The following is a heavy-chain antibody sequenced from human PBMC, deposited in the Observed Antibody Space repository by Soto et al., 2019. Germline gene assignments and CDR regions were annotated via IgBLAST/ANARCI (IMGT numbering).Heavy chain of an antibody. J-gene: IGHJ5*02. Sequence: GGSLRLSCAASGFTFSSYGMHWVRQAPGKGLEWVAVISYDGSNKYYADSVKGRFTISRDNSKNTLYLQMNSLRAEDTAVYYCAKDAWRFSYNWFDPWGQGTLVTVS. V-gene: IGHV3-30*18. D-gene: IGHD6-6*01. CDR3: AKDAWRFSYNWFDP. CDR2: ISYDGSNK. CDR1: GFTFSSYG.